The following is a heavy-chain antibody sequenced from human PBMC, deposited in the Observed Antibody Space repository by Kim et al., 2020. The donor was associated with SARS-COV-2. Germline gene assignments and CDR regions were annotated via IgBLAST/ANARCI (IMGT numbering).Heavy chain of an antibody. J-gene: IGHJ6*02. D-gene: IGHD5-18*01. CDR2: INSDGSST. Sequence: GGSLRLSCAASGFTFSSYWMHWVRQAPGKGLVWVSRINSDGSSTSYADSVKGRFTISRDNAKNTLYLQMNSLRAEDTAVYYCARVDGYSYGYYGMDVWGQGTTVTVSS. CDR3: ARVDGYSYGYYGMDV. V-gene: IGHV3-74*01. CDR1: GFTFSSYW.